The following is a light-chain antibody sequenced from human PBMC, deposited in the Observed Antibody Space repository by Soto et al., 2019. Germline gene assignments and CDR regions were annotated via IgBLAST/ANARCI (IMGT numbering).Light chain of an antibody. J-gene: IGKJ4*01. V-gene: IGKV1-39*01. Sequence: IQMTQAPSSLSASEGDRVTITCRASQSISNYLNWYQQKPGKAPKFLISAASSLQSGVPSRFSGSGSGTEFTLTISSLRPGDFATYYCQQTYSTPLTFGGGTKVEIK. CDR1: QSISNY. CDR3: QQTYSTPLT. CDR2: AAS.